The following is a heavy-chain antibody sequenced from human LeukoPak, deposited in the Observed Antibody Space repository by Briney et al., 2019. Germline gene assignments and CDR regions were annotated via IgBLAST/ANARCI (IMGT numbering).Heavy chain of an antibody. D-gene: IGHD7-27*01. V-gene: IGHV4-4*02. CDR3: ARVPNWGPWFDP. CDR2: IYHSGSA. J-gene: IGHJ5*02. Sequence: SETLSLTCAVSGGSISSGNWWSWVRQPPGKGLEWIGEIYHSGSANYNPSLKSRVAISVDKSKNQFSLKLSSVTAADTAVYYCARVPNWGPWFDPWGQGTLVTVSS. CDR1: GGSISSGNW.